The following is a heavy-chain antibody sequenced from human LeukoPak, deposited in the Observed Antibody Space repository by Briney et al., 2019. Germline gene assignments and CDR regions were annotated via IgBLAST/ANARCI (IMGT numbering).Heavy chain of an antibody. V-gene: IGHV3-20*04. J-gene: IGHJ3*01. D-gene: IGHD6-19*01. CDR2: VNSNGRSA. CDR1: GFNFDDYG. CDR3: ARDPSSSGRCGAFV. Sequence: GGSLRLSCAASGFNFDDYGMTWVRQIPGKGLEWVAGVNSNGRSAGYAAAVKGRFTIPRDNSKNTLYLQMNSLRAEDTAVYYCARDPSSSGRCGAFVWGQGTMVTVSS.